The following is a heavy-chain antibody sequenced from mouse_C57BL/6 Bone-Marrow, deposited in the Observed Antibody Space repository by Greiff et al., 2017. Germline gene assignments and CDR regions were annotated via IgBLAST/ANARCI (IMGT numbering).Heavy chain of an antibody. J-gene: IGHJ3*01. D-gene: IGHD1-1*01. CDR3: AGNSYYGSNSWFAY. CDR1: GFTFSSYG. CDR2: ISSGGSYT. V-gene: IGHV5-6*01. Sequence: VQLQQSGGDLVKPGGSLKLSCAASGFTFSSYGMSWVRQTPDQRLEWVATISSGGSYTYYPDSVKGRVTISRDNAKNTLYLQMSSLKSEDTAMYYCAGNSYYGSNSWFAYWGQGTLVTVSA.